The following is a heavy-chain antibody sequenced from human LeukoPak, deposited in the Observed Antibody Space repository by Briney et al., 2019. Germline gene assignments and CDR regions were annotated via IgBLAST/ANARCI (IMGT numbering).Heavy chain of an antibody. V-gene: IGHV4-59*01. CDR1: GYSITTYY. Sequence: SETLSLICTVSGYSITTYYSNWLRQSPEKGLEWIGSIYYSAITNYNPSFKSRVIISIDTSKNQFSLKLSSVTAADTAVYYCASGQWPYHFDYWGQGNLVTVSS. CDR2: IYYSAIT. CDR3: ASGQWPYHFDY. D-gene: IGHD6-19*01. J-gene: IGHJ4*02.